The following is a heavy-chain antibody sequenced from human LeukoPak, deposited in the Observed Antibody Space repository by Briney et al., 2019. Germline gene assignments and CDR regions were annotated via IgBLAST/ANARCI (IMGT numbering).Heavy chain of an antibody. CDR3: ARDADIVVVPAAYYFDY. D-gene: IGHD2-2*01. V-gene: IGHV1-46*01. Sequence: PAASVKVSCKASGYTFTSYYMHWVRQAPGQGLEWMGIINPSGGSTSYAQKFQGRVTMTRDTSTSTVYMELSSLRSEDTAVYYCARDADIVVVPAAYYFDYWGQGTLVTVSS. CDR1: GYTFTSYY. CDR2: INPSGGST. J-gene: IGHJ4*02.